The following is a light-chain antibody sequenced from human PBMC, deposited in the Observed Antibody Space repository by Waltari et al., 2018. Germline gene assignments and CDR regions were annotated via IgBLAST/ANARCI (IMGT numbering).Light chain of an antibody. J-gene: IGKJ1*01. CDR2: WAS. V-gene: IGKV4-1*01. CDR1: RSLLFRSENKNY. CDR3: QQFYASWT. Sequence: DIVMTQSQKSLAVSLGGRATIRCRSSRSLLFRSENKNYLAWFQQRPGQSPRLLVSWASTRYSGVPERFVGSGSGTDFTLTINDLRPEDVAVYYCQQFYASWTFGQGTKVEI.